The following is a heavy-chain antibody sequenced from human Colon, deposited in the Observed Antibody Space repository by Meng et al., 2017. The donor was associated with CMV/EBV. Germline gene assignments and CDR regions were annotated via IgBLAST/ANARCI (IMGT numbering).Heavy chain of an antibody. CDR2: IRYDGSNK. CDR1: GFTFSSYG. D-gene: IGHD4-11*01. Sequence: SGFTFSSYGMHWVRQAPGKGLEWVAFIRYDGSNKYYADSVKGRFTISRDNSKNTLYLQMNSLRAEDTAVYYCAKERYSNYAHGMDVWGQGTTVTVSS. J-gene: IGHJ6*02. CDR3: AKERYSNYAHGMDV. V-gene: IGHV3-30*02.